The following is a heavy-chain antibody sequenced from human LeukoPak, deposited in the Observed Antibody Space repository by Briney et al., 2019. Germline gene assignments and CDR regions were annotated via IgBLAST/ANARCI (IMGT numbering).Heavy chain of an antibody. CDR3: ARDTTPGGGPKRGSHWFDP. J-gene: IGHJ5*02. V-gene: IGHV1-46*01. CDR2: INPSGGST. D-gene: IGHD3-16*01. Sequence: ASVKVSCKASGYTFTSYYMHWVRQAPGQGLDWMGIINPSGGSTSYEQKFQGRVTMTRETATSTVYMELSSLRSEDPAVYYCARDTTPGGGPKRGSHWFDPWGQGPLVTVSS. CDR1: GYTFTSYY.